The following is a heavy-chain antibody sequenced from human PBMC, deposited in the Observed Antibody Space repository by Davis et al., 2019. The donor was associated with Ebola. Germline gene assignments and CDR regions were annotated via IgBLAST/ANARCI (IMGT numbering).Heavy chain of an antibody. V-gene: IGHV1-8*01. D-gene: IGHD6-13*01. Sequence: AASVKVSCKASGYTFTSYDINWVRQATGQGLEWMGWMNPNSGNTGYAQKFQGRVTMTTDASTSTAYMELRSLRSDDTAAYYCARPLYGNSWFGYVFDIWGQGTMVIVSS. CDR1: GYTFTSYD. J-gene: IGHJ3*02. CDR2: MNPNSGNT. CDR3: ARPLYGNSWFGYVFDI.